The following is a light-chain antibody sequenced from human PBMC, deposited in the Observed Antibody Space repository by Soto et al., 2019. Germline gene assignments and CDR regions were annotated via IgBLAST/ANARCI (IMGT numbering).Light chain of an antibody. V-gene: IGKV1-6*01. CDR3: MQALQTLIT. Sequence: IQMTQSTNSLSASLGDRVTITCRASQGIRNELGWYQQKPGKAPKRLIYLGSNRDTGVPDRFSGSGSGTDFTLKISRVEAEDVGIYYCMQALQTLITFGQGTLPEIK. CDR1: QGIRNE. J-gene: IGKJ5*01. CDR2: LGS.